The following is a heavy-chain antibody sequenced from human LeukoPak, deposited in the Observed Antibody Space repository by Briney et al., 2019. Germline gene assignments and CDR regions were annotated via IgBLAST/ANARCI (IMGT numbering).Heavy chain of an antibody. J-gene: IGHJ5*02. CDR2: IYRGGTT. D-gene: IGHD3-10*01. Sequence: GGSLRLSCTASGFTFGEYAMSWVRQALGKGLEWVSVIYRGGTTYYGDAVQGRFIMSRDNSKNTLFLQMNSLRAEYTGVYYGEWLVESDALDLWGQGTLVTVSS. CDR1: GFTFGEYA. CDR3: EWLVESDALDL. V-gene: IGHV3-66*01.